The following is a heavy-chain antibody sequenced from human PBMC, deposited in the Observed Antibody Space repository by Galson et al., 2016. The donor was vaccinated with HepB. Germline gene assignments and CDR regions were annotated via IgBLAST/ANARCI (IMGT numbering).Heavy chain of an antibody. J-gene: IGHJ4*02. CDR1: GFTFSNYA. V-gene: IGHV3-23*01. CDR3: AKDRYDSSGARYDY. CDR2: ISESGGTT. D-gene: IGHD3-22*01. Sequence: SLRLSCAASGFTFSNYAMSWVRQAPGKGLEWVSGISESGGTTYDTDSLKSRFTISRDNSRNMLFLQMTSMRVEDTAVYYCAKDRYDSSGARYDYWGQGTLVTVSS.